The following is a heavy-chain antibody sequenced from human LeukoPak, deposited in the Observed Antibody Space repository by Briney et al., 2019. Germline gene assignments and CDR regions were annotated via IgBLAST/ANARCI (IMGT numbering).Heavy chain of an antibody. CDR3: ARGGYYGSGSYYPYHY. V-gene: IGHV4-34*01. J-gene: IGHJ4*02. D-gene: IGHD3-10*01. CDR2: INHSGST. CDR1: GGSFSGYY. Sequence: SETLSLTCAVYGGSFSGYYWSWTRQPPGRGLEWIGEINHSGSTNYNPSLKSRVTISVDTSKNQFSLKLSSVTAADTAVYYCARGGYYGSGSYYPYHYWGQGTLVTVSS.